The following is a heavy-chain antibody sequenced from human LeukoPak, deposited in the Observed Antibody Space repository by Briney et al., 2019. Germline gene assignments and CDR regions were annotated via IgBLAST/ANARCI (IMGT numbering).Heavy chain of an antibody. J-gene: IGHJ5*02. D-gene: IGHD5-12*01. CDR2: ISGDGSST. CDR1: GFTFSDYA. V-gene: IGHV3-74*01. Sequence: GGSLRLSCAASGFTFSDYAMHWVRQAPGKGLVWVSRISGDGSSTSYADSVRGRFTISRDNAKNSLYLQMNSLRAEDTAVYYCARGLGYPNWFDPWGRGTLVTVSS. CDR3: ARGLGYPNWFDP.